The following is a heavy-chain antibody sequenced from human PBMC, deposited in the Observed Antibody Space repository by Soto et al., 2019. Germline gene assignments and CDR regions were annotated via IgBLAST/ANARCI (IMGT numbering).Heavy chain of an antibody. V-gene: IGHV3-11*01. D-gene: IGHD3-22*01. J-gene: IGHJ3*02. CDR2: ISSSSGGTI. CDR3: ARDQERRGDSSCYYVPDAFDI. CDR1: GFTFSDYY. Sequence: QVQLVESGGGLVKPGGSLRLSCAASGFTFSDYYMNWVRQAPGKGLEWVSYISSSSGGTIYYADSVKGRFTISRDNAKNSLQLQMNRLRAEDTAVYYCARDQERRGDSSCYYVPDAFDIWGQGTMVTVSS.